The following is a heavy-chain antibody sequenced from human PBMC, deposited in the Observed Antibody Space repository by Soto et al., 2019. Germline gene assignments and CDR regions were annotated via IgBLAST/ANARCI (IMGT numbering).Heavy chain of an antibody. CDR3: ARVRVIRGVIPTHFGL. CDR1: GGTFNSYG. D-gene: IGHD3-10*01. J-gene: IGHJ4*02. Sequence: QAHLALSGDEVKKPGSSVTVSCKASGGTFNSYGISWVRQAPGQGLDWMGVIIPLYGTVNYAQKFQGRVSITADKSTSTAYMDLNSLRSDDTAVYYCARVRVIRGVIPTHFGLWGQGTQVTVSS. CDR2: IIPLYGTV. V-gene: IGHV1-69*06.